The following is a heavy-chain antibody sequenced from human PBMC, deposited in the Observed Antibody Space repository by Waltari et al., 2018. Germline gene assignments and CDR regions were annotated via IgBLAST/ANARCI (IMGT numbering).Heavy chain of an antibody. Sequence: QVQLVQSGADVKKPGSSVKVSCKSSGHTFSTYSFCWVRQAPGQGLEWMGRIIPIFGTSNYSAKFQGRVTITADTSTSTAYMELSGLRSEDTAVYYCATSGHCAGSRCYPNWFDPWGPGTLVTVSS. V-gene: IGHV1-69*13. J-gene: IGHJ5*02. CDR3: ATSGHCAGSRCYPNWFDP. CDR2: IIPIFGTS. D-gene: IGHD2-21*01. CDR1: GHTFSTYS.